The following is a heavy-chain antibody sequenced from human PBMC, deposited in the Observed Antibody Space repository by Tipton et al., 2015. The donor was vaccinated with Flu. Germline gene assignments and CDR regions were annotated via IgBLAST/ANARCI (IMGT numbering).Heavy chain of an antibody. D-gene: IGHD3-22*01. J-gene: IGHJ3*02. CDR2: IWSDGSNE. V-gene: IGHV3-33*01. CDR1: GFMFRIYG. CDR3: ATGRFYYDSSGTRFDGFGI. Sequence: SGFMFRIYGMHWARQAPGKGLEWVAVIWSDGSNEYYADSVKGRFTISRDDSKNTLYLQMNSLRAEDTAVYYCATGRFYYDSSGTRFDGFGIWGQGTMVTVSS.